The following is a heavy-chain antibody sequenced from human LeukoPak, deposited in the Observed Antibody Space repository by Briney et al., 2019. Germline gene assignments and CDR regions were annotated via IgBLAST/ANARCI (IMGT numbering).Heavy chain of an antibody. D-gene: IGHD6-13*01. Sequence: PSETLSLTCTVSGGSISSHYWSWIRQPPGKGLEWIGYIYYSGRTSYNPSLESRVTISVDTSKNQFSLKLTSVTAADTAVYYCARVRYSSSWSQLDYWGQGTLVTVSS. J-gene: IGHJ4*02. V-gene: IGHV4-59*11. CDR2: IYYSGRT. CDR3: ARVRYSSSWSQLDY. CDR1: GGSISSHY.